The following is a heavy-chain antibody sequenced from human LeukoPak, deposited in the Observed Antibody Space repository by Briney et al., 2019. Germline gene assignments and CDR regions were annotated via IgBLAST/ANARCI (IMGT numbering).Heavy chain of an antibody. Sequence: PGEALKISCKGSVYSFTSYWIGSVRQRPGKGLEGMGIIYPGDSDTRYSPSFQGQVTISADKSISTAYLQWSSLKASDTAMYYCARFGWFGEFHSFDYWGQGTLVTVSS. CDR2: IYPGDSDT. D-gene: IGHD3-10*01. CDR1: VYSFTSYW. CDR3: ARFGWFGEFHSFDY. J-gene: IGHJ4*02. V-gene: IGHV5-51*03.